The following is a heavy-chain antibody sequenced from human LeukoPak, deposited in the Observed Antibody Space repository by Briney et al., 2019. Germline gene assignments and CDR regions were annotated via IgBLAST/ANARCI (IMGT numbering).Heavy chain of an antibody. Sequence: SETLSLTCTVSGYSISSGYYWGWIRQPPGKGLEWIGSIYHSGSTYYNPSLKSRVTISVDTSKNQFSLKLSSVTAADTAVYYCARHVVVTAPSDYWGQGTLVTVSS. J-gene: IGHJ4*02. CDR1: GYSISSGYY. CDR3: ARHVVVTAPSDY. V-gene: IGHV4-38-2*02. CDR2: IYHSGST. D-gene: IGHD2-21*02.